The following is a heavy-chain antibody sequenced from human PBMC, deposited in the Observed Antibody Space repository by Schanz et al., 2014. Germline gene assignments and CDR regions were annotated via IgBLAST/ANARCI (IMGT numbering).Heavy chain of an antibody. CDR2: IYSDGST. D-gene: IGHD2-15*01. Sequence: EGQLVESGGGLVQPGGSLRLSCAASGFTVSKPSLLFYLPSPFKWLECVSIIYSDGSTYYVDSVKGRFIISRDNSKNTVYLQMNSLRAEDTAVYYCARDPGGTKTHGLWGQGTLVTVSS. V-gene: IGHV3-66*01. CDR3: ARDPGGTKTHGL. CDR1: GFTVSKPS. J-gene: IGHJ4*02.